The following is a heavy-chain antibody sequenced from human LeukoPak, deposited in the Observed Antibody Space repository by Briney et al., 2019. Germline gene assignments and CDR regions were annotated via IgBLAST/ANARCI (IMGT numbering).Heavy chain of an antibody. CDR2: IIPMSETP. CDR3: ARDKNSGECVSNSCYGVWPLDI. J-gene: IGHJ3*02. D-gene: IGHD2-2*01. CDR1: GGTFSINA. Sequence: GASVKVSCKASGGTFSINAITWVRQAPGQGLEWMGGIIPMSETPKYTQKFQGRVTITTDESTNTAYMELSSLRSEDTAVYYCARDKNSGECVSNSCYGVWPLDIWGQGTMVTASS. V-gene: IGHV1-69*05.